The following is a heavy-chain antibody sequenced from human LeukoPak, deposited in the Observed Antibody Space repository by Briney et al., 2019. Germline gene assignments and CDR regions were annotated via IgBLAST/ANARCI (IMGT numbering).Heavy chain of an antibody. CDR3: ARGQEYYYDSSAYSKFDY. CDR2: ISASGSST. J-gene: IGHJ4*02. V-gene: IGHV3-23*01. CDR1: GLAFSTYS. Sequence: GGSLRLSCAASGLAFSTYSMSWVRQAPGKGLYWVSGISASGSSTYYADSVKGRFTISRDNSKNTLYLQMNSLRAEDTALYYCARGQEYYYDSSAYSKFDYWGQGTLVTVSS. D-gene: IGHD3-22*01.